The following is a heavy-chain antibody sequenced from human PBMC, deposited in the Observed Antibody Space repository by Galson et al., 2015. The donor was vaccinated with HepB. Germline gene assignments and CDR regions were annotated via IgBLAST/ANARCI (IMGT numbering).Heavy chain of an antibody. Sequence: PVKVSCKASGYTFTSYGISWVRQAPGQGLEWMGWISAYNGNTNYAQKLQGRVTMTTDTSTSTAYMELRSLRSDDTAVYYCARACTNGVCYDGVHDYWGQGTLVTVSS. V-gene: IGHV1-18*04. CDR2: ISAYNGNT. J-gene: IGHJ4*02. CDR1: GYTFTSYG. CDR3: ARACTNGVCYDGVHDY. D-gene: IGHD2-8*01.